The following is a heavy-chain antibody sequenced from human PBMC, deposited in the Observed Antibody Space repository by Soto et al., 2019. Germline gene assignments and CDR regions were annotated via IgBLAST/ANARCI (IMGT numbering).Heavy chain of an antibody. CDR2: ISWNSEVK. CDR1: GFTFDDYA. V-gene: IGHV3-9*01. J-gene: IGHJ3*01. CDR3: GKHRRFLEAWGAFDV. D-gene: IGHD3-3*01. Sequence: EMQLVESGGGLVQPGRSLRLSCAASGFTFDDYAMHWVRQVPGKGLEWVSGISWNSEVKLYADTTKGRFAISRDNAKKSPYLQMDGLGVEDTAFYYCGKHRRFLEAWGAFDVWGQGTLVTVSS.